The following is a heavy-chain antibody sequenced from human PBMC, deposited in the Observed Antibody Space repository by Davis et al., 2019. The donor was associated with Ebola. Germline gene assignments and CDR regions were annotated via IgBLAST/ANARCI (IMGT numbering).Heavy chain of an antibody. CDR2: IYYSGST. V-gene: IGHV4-59*01. Sequence: PGGSLRLSCTVSGGSISSYYWSWIRQPPGKGLEWIGYIYYSGSTNYNPSLKSRVTISVDTSKNQFSLKLSSVTAADTAVYYCARQLVVTAACFDYWGQGTLVTVSS. CDR3: ARQLVVTAACFDY. D-gene: IGHD2-2*01. CDR1: GGSISSYY. J-gene: IGHJ4*02.